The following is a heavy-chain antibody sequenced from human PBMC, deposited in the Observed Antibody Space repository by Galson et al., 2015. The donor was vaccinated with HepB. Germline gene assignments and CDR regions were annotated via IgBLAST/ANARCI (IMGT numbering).Heavy chain of an antibody. CDR3: ARVAPRYMITFGGVMIPHWFDP. J-gene: IGHJ5*02. Sequence: SLRLSCAASGFTFSSYGMHWVRQAPGKGLEWVAVISYDGSNKYYADSVKGRFTISVDTSKNQFSLKLSSVTAADTAVYYCARVAPRYMITFGGVMIPHWFDPWGQGTLVTVSS. D-gene: IGHD3-16*01. CDR1: GFTFSSYG. CDR2: ISYDGSNK. V-gene: IGHV3-30*03.